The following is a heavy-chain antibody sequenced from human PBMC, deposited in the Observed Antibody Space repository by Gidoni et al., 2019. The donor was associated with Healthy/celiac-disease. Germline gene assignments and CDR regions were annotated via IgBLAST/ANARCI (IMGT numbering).Heavy chain of an antibody. D-gene: IGHD3-10*01. J-gene: IGHJ6*02. CDR3: AKDWLLWFGEPEVDV. CDR1: GFTFSSYA. Sequence: EVQLLESGGGLVQPGGSLRLSCAASGFTFSSYAMSWVRQAPGKGLEWVSAISGSGGSTYYTDSVKGRFTISRDNSKNTLYLQMNSLRAEDTAVYYCAKDWLLWFGEPEVDVWGQGTTVTVSS. CDR2: ISGSGGST. V-gene: IGHV3-23*01.